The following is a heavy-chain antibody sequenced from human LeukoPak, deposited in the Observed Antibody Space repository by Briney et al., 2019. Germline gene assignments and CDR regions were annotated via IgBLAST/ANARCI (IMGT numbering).Heavy chain of an antibody. CDR1: GFTFSSYE. J-gene: IGHJ5*02. CDR2: ISSSGSTI. CDR3: ARGRIQLKWFDP. D-gene: IGHD5-18*01. Sequence: PGGSLRLSCAASGFTFSSYEMNWVRQAPGKGLEWVSYISSSGSTIYYADSVKGRFTTSRDNAKNSPDLQMNSLRAEDTAVYYCARGRIQLKWFDPWGQGTLVTVSS. V-gene: IGHV3-48*03.